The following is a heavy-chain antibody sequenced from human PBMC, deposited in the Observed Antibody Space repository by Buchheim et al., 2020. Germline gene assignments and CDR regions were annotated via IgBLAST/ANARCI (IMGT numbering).Heavy chain of an antibody. CDR3: ARDKGSGLYYYYYGMDV. D-gene: IGHD3-22*01. Sequence: QVQLVESGGGVVQPGRSLRLSCAASGFTFSSYAMHWVRQAPGKGLEWVAVISYDGSNKYYADSVKGRFTISRDNSKNTLYLQMNSLRAEDTAVYYCARDKGSGLYYYYYGMDVWGQGTT. CDR2: ISYDGSNK. J-gene: IGHJ6*02. V-gene: IGHV3-30*04. CDR1: GFTFSSYA.